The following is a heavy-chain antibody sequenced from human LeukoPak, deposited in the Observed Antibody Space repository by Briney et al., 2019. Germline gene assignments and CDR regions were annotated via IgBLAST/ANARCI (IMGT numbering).Heavy chain of an antibody. Sequence: SETLSLTCTVSDGSISSYFWSWIRQPPGKGLEWIGYIYYTGSTNYNPSLKSRVTISVDTSKNQFSLTLNSVTAADTAVYYCARSTTSRQLWFDYWGQGTLVTVSS. CDR3: ARSTTSRQLWFDY. V-gene: IGHV4-59*01. CDR2: IYYTGST. CDR1: DGSISSYF. J-gene: IGHJ4*02. D-gene: IGHD5-18*01.